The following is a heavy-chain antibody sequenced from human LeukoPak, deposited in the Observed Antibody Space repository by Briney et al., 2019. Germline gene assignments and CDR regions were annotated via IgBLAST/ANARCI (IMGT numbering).Heavy chain of an antibody. CDR3: AREDTRRGSRGYFDY. D-gene: IGHD2-2*01. J-gene: IGHJ4*02. CDR1: GYTFTSYG. CDR2: ISGDNGNT. V-gene: IGHV1-18*01. Sequence: RASVKVSFKASGYTFTSYGISWVRQAPGQGLEWMGWISGDNGNTNYAQKLQGRVTMTTDTSTSTAYMELRSLRSDDTAVYYCAREDTRRGSRGYFDYWGQGTLVTVSS.